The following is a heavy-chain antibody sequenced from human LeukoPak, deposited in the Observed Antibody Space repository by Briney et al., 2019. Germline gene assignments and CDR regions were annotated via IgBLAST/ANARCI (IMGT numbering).Heavy chain of an antibody. J-gene: IGHJ5*02. CDR1: GGSISSSSYY. Sequence: SETLSLTCTVSGGSISSSSYYWGWIRQPPGKGLEWIGSIYYSGSTYYNPSLKSRVTISVDTSKNQFSLKLSSVTAADTAVYYCARPYTMVRGVIFGTRASANWFDPWGQGTLVTVSS. V-gene: IGHV4-39*01. D-gene: IGHD3-10*01. CDR2: IYYSGST. CDR3: ARPYTMVRGVIFGTRASANWFDP.